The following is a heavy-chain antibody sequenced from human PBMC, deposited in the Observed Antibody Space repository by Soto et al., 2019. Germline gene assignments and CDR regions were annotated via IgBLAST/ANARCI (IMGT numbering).Heavy chain of an antibody. CDR3: ARGLGIGVVNAYYYYGMDV. CDR2: INHSGST. D-gene: IGHD3-3*01. CDR1: GGSFSGYY. J-gene: IGHJ6*02. Sequence: PSETLSLTCAVYGGSFSGYYWSWIRQPPGKGLEWIGEINHSGSTNYNPSLKSRVTISVDTSKNQFSLKLSSVTAADTAVYYCARGLGIGVVNAYYYYGMDVWCQGTTVT. V-gene: IGHV4-34*01.